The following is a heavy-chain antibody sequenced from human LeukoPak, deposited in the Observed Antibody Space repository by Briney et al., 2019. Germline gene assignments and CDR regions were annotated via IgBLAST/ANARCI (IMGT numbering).Heavy chain of an antibody. J-gene: IGHJ1*01. D-gene: IGHD6-13*01. V-gene: IGHV4-39*07. CDR2: IYYSGST. Sequence: PSEALSLTCTVSGGSISSSSYYWGWIRQPPGKGLEWIGSIYYSGSTYYTPSLKSRVTISVDTSKNQFSLKLSSVTAADTAVYYCARGGIAAAGIWKVRKYFQHWGQGTLVTVSS. CDR1: GGSISSSSYY. CDR3: ARGGIAAAGIWKVRKYFQH.